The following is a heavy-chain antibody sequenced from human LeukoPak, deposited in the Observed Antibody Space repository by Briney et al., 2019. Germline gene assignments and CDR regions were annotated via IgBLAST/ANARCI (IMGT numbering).Heavy chain of an antibody. CDR2: ISYDGSNK. J-gene: IGHJ4*02. V-gene: IGHV3-30-3*01. D-gene: IGHD4-17*01. CDR1: GFTFSSYA. CDR3: ARDGLIHGAQTYYFDY. Sequence: PGGSLRLSCAASGFTFSSYAMHWVRQAPGKGLEWVAVISYDGSNKYYADSVKGRFTISRDNSKNTLYLQMNSLRAEDTAVYYCARDGLIHGAQTYYFDYWGQGTLVTVSS.